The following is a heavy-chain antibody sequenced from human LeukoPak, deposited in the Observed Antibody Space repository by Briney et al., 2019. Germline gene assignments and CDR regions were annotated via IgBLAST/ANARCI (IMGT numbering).Heavy chain of an antibody. V-gene: IGHV1-8*01. CDR2: MNPNSGNT. J-gene: IGHJ5*02. CDR3: ARGRGVATKRDWFDP. Sequence: ASVKVSCKASGYTFTSYDINWVRQATGQGLEWMGWMNPNSGNTGYAQKFQGRLTMTRNTSISTAYMELSSLRSEDTAVYYCARGRGVATKRDWFDPWGQGTLVTVSS. D-gene: IGHD5-12*01. CDR1: GYTFTSYD.